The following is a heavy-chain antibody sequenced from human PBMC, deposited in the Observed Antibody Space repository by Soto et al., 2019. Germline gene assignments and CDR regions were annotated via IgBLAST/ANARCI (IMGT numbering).Heavy chain of an antibody. J-gene: IGHJ1*01. CDR3: AVSSSGWPFQH. CDR2: INPNLGST. V-gene: IGHV1-46*01. Sequence: ASVKVSCKASGYIFINYYIHWVRQAPGQGLEWMGIINPNLGSTNYAQKFQGRVTITADKSTSTAYMELSSLRSEDTAVYYCAVSSSGWPFQHWGQGTLVTVSS. D-gene: IGHD6-19*01. CDR1: GYIFINYY.